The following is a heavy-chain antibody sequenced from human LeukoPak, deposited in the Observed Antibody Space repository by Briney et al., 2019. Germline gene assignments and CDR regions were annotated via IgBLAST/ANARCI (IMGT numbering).Heavy chain of an antibody. CDR2: MYTSGST. V-gene: IGHV4-61*02. Sequence: SETLSLTCTVSGGSISSGSYYWSWIRQPAGKGLEWIGRMYTSGSTNYNPSLKSRVTISVDTSKNQFSLNLSSVTAADTAVYYCARKWIFDYWGQGTLVTVSS. D-gene: IGHD5-12*01. J-gene: IGHJ4*02. CDR1: GGSISSGSYY. CDR3: ARKWIFDY.